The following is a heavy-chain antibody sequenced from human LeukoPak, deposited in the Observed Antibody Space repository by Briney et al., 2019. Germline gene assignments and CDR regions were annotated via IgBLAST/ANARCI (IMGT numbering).Heavy chain of an antibody. V-gene: IGHV3-33*01. CDR2: IWYDGSNK. CDR3: ARDPRSLYSSSWYFDY. CDR1: GFTFSSYG. D-gene: IGHD6-13*01. Sequence: QPGGSLRLSCAASGFTFSSYGMHWVRQAPGKGLEWVAVIWYDGSNKYYADSVKGRFTISRDNSKNTLYLQMNSLRAEDTAVYYCARDPRSLYSSSWYFDYWGQGTLVTVSS. J-gene: IGHJ4*02.